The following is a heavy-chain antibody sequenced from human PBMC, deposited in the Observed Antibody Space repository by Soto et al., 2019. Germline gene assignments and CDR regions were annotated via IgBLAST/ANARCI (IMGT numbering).Heavy chain of an antibody. CDR2: IYYSGST. V-gene: IGHV4-39*01. Sequence: QLQLQESGPGLVKPSETLSLTCTVSGGSISSSSYYWGWIRQPPGKGLEWIGSIYYSGSTYYNPSLKSRVTISVDTSKNQFSLKLSSVTAADTAVYYCARALYQRLCRLDYWGQGTLVTVSS. CDR3: ARALYQRLCRLDY. D-gene: IGHD2-2*01. J-gene: IGHJ4*02. CDR1: GGSISSSSYY.